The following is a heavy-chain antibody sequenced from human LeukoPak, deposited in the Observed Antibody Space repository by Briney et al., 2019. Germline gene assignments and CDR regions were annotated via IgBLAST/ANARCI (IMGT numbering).Heavy chain of an antibody. CDR2: IYYTGST. CDR3: ARSRVAVAGIDY. J-gene: IGHJ4*02. D-gene: IGHD6-19*01. CDR1: GGSISSSSYY. Sequence: SETLSLTCAVSGGSISSSSYYWGWIRQPPGKGLEWIGNIYYTGSTYYNPSLKSRVIISVDTSKNQFSLNLSSVTAADTAVYYCARSRVAVAGIDYWGQGTLVTVSS. V-gene: IGHV4-39*01.